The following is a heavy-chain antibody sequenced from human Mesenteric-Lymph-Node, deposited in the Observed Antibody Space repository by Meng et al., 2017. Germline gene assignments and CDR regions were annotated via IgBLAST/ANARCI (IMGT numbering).Heavy chain of an antibody. D-gene: IGHD6-13*01. Sequence: GSLRLSCTVSGGSISSYYWGWIRQPPGKGLEWIGYIYYSGSTNYNPSLKSRVTITVDTSKNQFSLKLSSVTAADTAVYYCARGVAAAGTSPGDFDYWGQGTLVTVSS. J-gene: IGHJ4*02. CDR2: IYYSGST. V-gene: IGHV4-59*01. CDR3: ARGVAAAGTSPGDFDY. CDR1: GGSISSYY.